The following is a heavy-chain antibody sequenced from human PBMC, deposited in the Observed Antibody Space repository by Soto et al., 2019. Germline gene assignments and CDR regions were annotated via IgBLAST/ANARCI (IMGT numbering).Heavy chain of an antibody. CDR3: TRPRSYYGSGSYYNAFDI. Sequence: GGSLRLSCAASGFTFSGSAMHWVRQASGKGLEWVGRIRSKANSYATAYAASVKGRFTISRDDSKNTAYLQMNSLKTEDTVVYYCTRPRSYYGSGSYYNAFDIWGQGTMVTVSS. J-gene: IGHJ3*02. CDR1: GFTFSGSA. CDR2: IRSKANSYAT. V-gene: IGHV3-73*01. D-gene: IGHD3-10*01.